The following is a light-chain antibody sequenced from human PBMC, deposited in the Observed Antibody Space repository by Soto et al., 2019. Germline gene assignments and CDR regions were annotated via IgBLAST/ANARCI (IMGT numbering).Light chain of an antibody. CDR1: QSVSSY. Sequence: PGELASLSCRASQSVSSYLAWYQHKPGQAPRLPIYDASNTATGIPARFSGSGSGTDFTLTISSLETDDFATYYRQQYNSYWTFGQGTKVDIK. CDR3: QQYNSYWT. CDR2: DAS. V-gene: IGKV3-11*01. J-gene: IGKJ1*01.